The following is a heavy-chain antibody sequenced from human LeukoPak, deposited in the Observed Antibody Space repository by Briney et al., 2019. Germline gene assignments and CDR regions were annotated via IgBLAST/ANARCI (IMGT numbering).Heavy chain of an antibody. J-gene: IGHJ6*02. CDR3: AHRQIGLGMDV. CDR2: IYWAGEK. Sequence: KSGPTLVKPTQTLTLTCDSSGFSLSTHGVGVGWFRQPPGKALEWLADIYWAGEKHHSPSLNSRLAITRDTSKNQVVLTVTNLDPGDTATYYCAHRQIGLGMDVGGQGTTVTVSS. V-gene: IGHV2-5*02. CDR1: GFSLSTHGVG.